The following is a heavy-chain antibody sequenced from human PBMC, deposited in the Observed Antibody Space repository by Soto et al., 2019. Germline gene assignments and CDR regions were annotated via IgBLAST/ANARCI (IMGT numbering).Heavy chain of an antibody. CDR3: AREVAYCSGGSCYSWGYDYYGEED. CDR1: GFTFSDYY. D-gene: IGHD2-15*01. Sequence: PGGSLRLSCAASGFTFSDYYMSWIRQAPGKGLEWVSYISSSSSYTNYADSVKGRFTISRDNAKNSLYLQMNSLRAEDTAVYYCAREVAYCSGGSCYSWGYDYYGEEDWGPGTRVTVSS. CDR2: ISSSSSYT. J-gene: IGHJ6*02. V-gene: IGHV3-11*06.